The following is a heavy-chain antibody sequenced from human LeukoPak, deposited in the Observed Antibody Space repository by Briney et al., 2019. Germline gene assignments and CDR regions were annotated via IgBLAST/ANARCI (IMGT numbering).Heavy chain of an antibody. CDR1: GYSFADYY. CDR3: ARDDYGDSYSLDTWFDP. V-gene: IGHV1-2*02. Sequence: ASVKVSCKASGYSFADYYMHWVRQAPGQGLEWMGWIKPNSGGTRSAQKFQGRVTMTRDTSISTAYMELSSLRYDDTAVYYCARDDYGDSYSLDTWFDPWGQGTLVTVSS. CDR2: IKPNSGGT. D-gene: IGHD4-17*01. J-gene: IGHJ5*02.